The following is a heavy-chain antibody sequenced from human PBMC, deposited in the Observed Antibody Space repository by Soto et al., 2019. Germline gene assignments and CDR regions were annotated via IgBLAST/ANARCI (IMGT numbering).Heavy chain of an antibody. V-gene: IGHV4-59*01. CDR2: IYYSGST. J-gene: IGHJ6*02. CDR1: GGSISSYY. D-gene: IGHD6-13*01. CDR3: ARDTGSSWVPAGYYGMDV. Sequence: SETLSLTYTVSGGSISSYYWSWIRQPPGKGLEWIGYIYYSGSTNYNPSLKSRVTISVDTSKNQFSLKLSSVTAADTAVYYCARDTGSSWVPAGYYGMDVWGQGTTVTVSS.